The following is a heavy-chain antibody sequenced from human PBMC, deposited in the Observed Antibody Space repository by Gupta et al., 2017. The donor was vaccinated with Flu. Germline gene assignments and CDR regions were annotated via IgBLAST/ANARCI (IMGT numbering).Heavy chain of an antibody. J-gene: IGHJ4*02. V-gene: IGHV4-39*01. Sequence: RSSIYYWGWIRQAPGKGLEWIGSIYYSGSTYYNPSLKSRVTIAVDTSKNQFSLKLSSVTAADTAVYYCARSYSSGWSPFDYWGQGTRVTVSS. CDR3: ARSYSSGWSPFDY. CDR2: IYYSGST. D-gene: IGHD6-19*01. CDR1: RSSIYY.